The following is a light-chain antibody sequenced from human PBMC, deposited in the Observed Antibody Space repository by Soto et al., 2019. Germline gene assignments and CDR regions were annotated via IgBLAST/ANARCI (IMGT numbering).Light chain of an antibody. J-gene: IGKJ1*01. Sequence: EIVLTQSPGTLSLSPGERATLSCRASQSVSSSDLAWYQQKPGQAPRLLIYGASSRATGIPDRFSGSGSGTDFTLTIIRLEPEDFAVYYCQQYGSSPPTFGQGTKVDIK. CDR2: GAS. CDR1: QSVSSSD. V-gene: IGKV3-20*01. CDR3: QQYGSSPPT.